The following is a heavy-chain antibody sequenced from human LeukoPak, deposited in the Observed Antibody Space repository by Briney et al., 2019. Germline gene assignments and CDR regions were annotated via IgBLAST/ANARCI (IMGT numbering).Heavy chain of an antibody. V-gene: IGHV1-46*01. CDR2: INPGDAST. CDR3: ATAVVRTAAAAFDF. J-gene: IGHJ3*01. Sequence: GASVKVSCKASGYTFTHYYMHWVRQAPGQGLEWIGMINPGDASTIYAQSFQGRVTMTRDTSTSTVYMELRSLRSEDTALYYCATAVVRTAAAAFDFWGQGTTVTVSS. D-gene: IGHD2-21*02. CDR1: GYTFTHYY.